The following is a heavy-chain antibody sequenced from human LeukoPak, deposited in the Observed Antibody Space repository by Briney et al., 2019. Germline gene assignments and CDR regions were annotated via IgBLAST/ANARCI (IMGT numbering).Heavy chain of an antibody. J-gene: IGHJ6*02. V-gene: IGHV1-3*01. CDR2: INAGNGNT. Sequence: ASVKVSCKASGYTFTSYAMHWVRQAPGQRLEWMGWINAGNGNTKYSQKFQGRVTITADESTSTAYMELSSLRSEDTAVYYCARAPHSGSYLNYYGMDVWGQGTTVTVSS. CDR3: ARAPHSGSYLNYYGMDV. D-gene: IGHD1-26*01. CDR1: GYTFTSYA.